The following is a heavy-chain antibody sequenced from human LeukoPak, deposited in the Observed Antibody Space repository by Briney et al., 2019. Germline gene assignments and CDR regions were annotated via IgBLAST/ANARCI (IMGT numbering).Heavy chain of an antibody. CDR1: GFTFSSYG. CDR2: IWYHGHNK. Sequence: GGSLRLSCAASGFTFSSYGMHWVRQAPGKGLQWLAIIWYHGHNKYYADSVKGRFTIFRDNSKNTLFLEMNDLKAEDTAVYYCAREWGLIAVAGGPGYWGQGTLVTVSS. CDR3: AREWGLIAVAGGPGY. V-gene: IGHV3-33*08. J-gene: IGHJ4*02. D-gene: IGHD2-21*01.